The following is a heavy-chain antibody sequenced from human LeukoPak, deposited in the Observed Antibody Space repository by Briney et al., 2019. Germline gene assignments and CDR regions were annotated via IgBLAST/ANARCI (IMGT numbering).Heavy chain of an antibody. Sequence: GGSLRLSCAASGFTFSNAWMSWVRQAPGKGLEWVGRIKSKTDGGTTDYAAPVKGGFTISRDDSKNTLYLQMNSLKTEDTAVYYCARYRYCSSTSCFRDAFDIWGQGTMVTVSS. V-gene: IGHV3-15*01. CDR1: GFTFSNAW. D-gene: IGHD2-2*01. J-gene: IGHJ3*02. CDR2: IKSKTDGGTT. CDR3: ARYRYCSSTSCFRDAFDI.